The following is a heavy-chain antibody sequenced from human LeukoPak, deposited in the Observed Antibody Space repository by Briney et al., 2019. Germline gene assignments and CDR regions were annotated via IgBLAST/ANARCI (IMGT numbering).Heavy chain of an antibody. CDR3: AVPREFHDSSGVDAFDI. CDR2: IYYSGGT. J-gene: IGHJ3*02. D-gene: IGHD3-22*01. V-gene: IGHV4-31*03. Sequence: RTSQTLSLTCTVSGGSISSGGYYWSWIRQHPGKGLEWIGYIYYSGGTYYNPSLKSRVTISVDTSKNQFSLKLSSVTAADTAVYYCAVPREFHDSSGVDAFDIWGQGTMVTVSS. CDR1: GGSISSGGYY.